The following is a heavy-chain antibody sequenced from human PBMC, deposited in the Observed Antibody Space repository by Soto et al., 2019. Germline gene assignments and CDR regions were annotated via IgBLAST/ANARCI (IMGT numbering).Heavy chain of an antibody. CDR1: GFTFTSSA. CDR2: IVVGSGNT. J-gene: IGHJ4*02. V-gene: IGHV1-58*02. CDR3: ATDTSYGNY. D-gene: IGHD5-18*01. Sequence: AXVKVSCKASGFTFTSSAMQWVRQARGQRLEWIGWIVVGSGNTNYAQKFQERVTMTEDTSTDTAYMELSSLRSEDTAVYYCATDTSYGNYWGQGTLVTVSS.